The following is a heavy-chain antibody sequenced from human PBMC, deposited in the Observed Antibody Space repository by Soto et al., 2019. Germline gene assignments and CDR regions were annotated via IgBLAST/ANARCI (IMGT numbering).Heavy chain of an antibody. V-gene: IGHV4-39*01. CDR1: GGSISSSSYY. CDR2: IYYSGST. Sequence: SETLSLTCTVSGGSISSSSYYWGWIRQPPGKGLEWIGSIYYSGSTYYNPSLKSRVTISVDTSKNQFSLKLSSVTAADTAVYYCARETYHYYSDAHKKTLLFASWGQRTLVTGSS. D-gene: IGHD3-10*01. CDR3: ARETYHYYSDAHKKTLLFAS. J-gene: IGHJ4*02.